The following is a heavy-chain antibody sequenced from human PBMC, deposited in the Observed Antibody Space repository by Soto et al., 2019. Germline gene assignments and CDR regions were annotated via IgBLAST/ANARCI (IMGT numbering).Heavy chain of an antibody. D-gene: IGHD3-9*01. Sequence: QPGGSLRLSCAASGFTFSSYGMHWVRQAPGKGLEWVAVIWYDGSNKYYADSVKGRFTISRDDSKNTLYLQMNSLRAEDTAVYYCARDPSRGVRYFDWLLYFQAPIYYYYGMGVWGQGTTVTVSS. V-gene: IGHV3-33*01. J-gene: IGHJ6*02. CDR2: IWYDGSNK. CDR3: ARDPSRGVRYFDWLLYFQAPIYYYYGMGV. CDR1: GFTFSSYG.